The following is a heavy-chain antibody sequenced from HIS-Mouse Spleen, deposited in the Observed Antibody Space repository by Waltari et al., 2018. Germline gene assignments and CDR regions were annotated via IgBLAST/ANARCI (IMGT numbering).Heavy chain of an antibody. Sequence: VQLVESGGGVVQPGRSVRLSCPASVFTFSTHCMHWVRQAPGKGLEWVAVISYDGSNKYYADSVKGRFTISRDNSKNTLYLQMNSLRAEDTAVYYCEGVYGSGSYYFDYWGQGTLVTVSS. CDR2: ISYDGSNK. J-gene: IGHJ4*02. V-gene: IGHV3-30*03. CDR1: VFTFSTHC. CDR3: EGVYGSGSYYFDY. D-gene: IGHD3-10*01.